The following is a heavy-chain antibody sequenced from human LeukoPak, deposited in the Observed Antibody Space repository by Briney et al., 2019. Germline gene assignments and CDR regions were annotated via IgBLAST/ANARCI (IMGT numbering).Heavy chain of an antibody. CDR1: GGSISSSSYY. CDR3: VRVAVVVVTAILRYYYYMDV. D-gene: IGHD2-21*02. J-gene: IGHJ6*03. V-gene: IGHV4-39*07. CDR2: IYYSGST. Sequence: PSETLSLTCTVSGGSISSSSYYWGWIRQPPGKGLEWIGSIYYSGSTYYNPSLKSRVTISVDTSKNQFSLKLSSVTAADTAVYYCVRVAVVVVTAILRYYYYMDVWGKGTTVTVSS.